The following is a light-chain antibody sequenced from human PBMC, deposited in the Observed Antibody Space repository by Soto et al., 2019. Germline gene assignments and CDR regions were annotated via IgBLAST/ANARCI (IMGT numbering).Light chain of an antibody. CDR2: DVS. Sequence: QSVLTQPASVCGSPGQSITISCTGTSSDVGGYNYVSWYQQHPGIAPKLLIYDVSNRPSGVSNRFSGSKSGNTASLTISGLQAEDEADYYCSSYTSSSTLLYVFGTGTKVTVL. CDR1: SSDVGGYNY. J-gene: IGLJ1*01. CDR3: SSYTSSSTLLYV. V-gene: IGLV2-14*01.